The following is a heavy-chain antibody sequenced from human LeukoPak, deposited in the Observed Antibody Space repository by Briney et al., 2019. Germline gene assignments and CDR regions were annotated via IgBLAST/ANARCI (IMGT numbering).Heavy chain of an antibody. CDR2: INHSGST. V-gene: IGHV4-39*07. J-gene: IGHJ4*02. Sequence: SETLSLTCTVSGGSISSSSYYWGWIRQPPGRGLEWIGEINHSGSTNYNPSLKSRVTISVGTSKNQFSLKLSSVTAADTAVYYCARVQQWLANDYWGQGTLVTVSS. CDR1: GGSISSSSYY. CDR3: ARVQQWLANDY. D-gene: IGHD6-19*01.